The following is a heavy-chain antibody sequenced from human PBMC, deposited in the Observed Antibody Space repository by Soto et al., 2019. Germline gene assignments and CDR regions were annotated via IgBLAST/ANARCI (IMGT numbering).Heavy chain of an antibody. CDR3: ARDYYGSGSYYKDGY. V-gene: IGHV1-2*02. CDR1: GYTFTGYY. J-gene: IGHJ4*02. Sequence: ASVKVSCKASGYTFTGYYMHWVRQAPGQGLEWMGWINPNSGGTNYAQKFQGRVTMTRDTSISTAYMELSRLRSDDTAVYYCARDYYGSGSYYKDGYWGQGALVTVSS. D-gene: IGHD3-10*01. CDR2: INPNSGGT.